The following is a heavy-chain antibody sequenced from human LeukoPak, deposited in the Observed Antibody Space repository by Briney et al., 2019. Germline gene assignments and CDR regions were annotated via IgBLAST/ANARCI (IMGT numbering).Heavy chain of an antibody. D-gene: IGHD6-13*01. V-gene: IGHV1-69*05. CDR2: IIPIFGTA. CDR3: ARGSSGWSFDY. CDR1: GGTFSSYA. J-gene: IGHJ4*02. Sequence: SVKVSCKASGGTFSSYAISWVRQAPGQGLEWMGGIIPIFGTANYAQKFQGRVTMTTDTSTSTAYMELRSLRSDDTALYYCARGSSGWSFDYWGQGTLVTVSS.